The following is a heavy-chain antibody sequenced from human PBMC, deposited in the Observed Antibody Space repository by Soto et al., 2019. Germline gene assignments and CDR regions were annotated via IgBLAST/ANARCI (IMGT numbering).Heavy chain of an antibody. J-gene: IGHJ4*02. Sequence: PSETLSLTCTVAGGSINSGGYCWSWIRQHPGKGLDWIGCISYGGSTSYNPSLKSRVTISVDTSKNQFSLKLTSVTAADTAVYYFWRGMPVWAQGAGVPVSS. CDR2: ISYGGST. V-gene: IGHV4-31*03. CDR3: WRGMPV. D-gene: IGHD2-2*01. CDR1: GGSINSGGYC.